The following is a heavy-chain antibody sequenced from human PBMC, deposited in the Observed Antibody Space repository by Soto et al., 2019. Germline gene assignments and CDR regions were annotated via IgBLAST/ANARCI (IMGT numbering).Heavy chain of an antibody. CDR2: ISGSGGST. J-gene: IGHJ3*02. CDR1: GFTFSSYV. V-gene: IGHV3-23*01. D-gene: IGHD2-2*01. CDR3: AKDQRDGSAKEYQLSPRDDAFDI. Sequence: GGSLRLSCAASGFTFSSYVMSWVRQAPGKGLEWVSAISGSGGSTYYADSVKGRFTISRDNSKNTLYLKMNSLRAEDTAVYYCAKDQRDGSAKEYQLSPRDDAFDIWGQGTMVTVSS.